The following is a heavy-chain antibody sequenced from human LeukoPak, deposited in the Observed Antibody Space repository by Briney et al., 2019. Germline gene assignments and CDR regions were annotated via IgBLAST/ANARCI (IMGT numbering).Heavy chain of an antibody. CDR2: ISADGDAT. D-gene: IGHD5-18*01. V-gene: IGHV3-23*01. CDR1: GFTFSDFA. Sequence: GGSLRLSCAASGFTFSDFAMGWFRQVTGKGLEWVSAISADGDATYYADSVRGRFSISRDNSKNTLYLQVNSLRVDDTALYYCAKAGSGDTIYSNYYMDVWGKGTTVTVSS. J-gene: IGHJ6*03. CDR3: AKAGSGDTIYSNYYMDV.